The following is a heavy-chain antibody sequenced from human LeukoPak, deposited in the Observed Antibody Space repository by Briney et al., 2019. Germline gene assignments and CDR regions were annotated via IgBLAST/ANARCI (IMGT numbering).Heavy chain of an antibody. CDR1: GFTFSNYG. J-gene: IGHJ4*02. V-gene: IGHV3-30*18. Sequence: TGGSLRLSCAAPGFTFSNYGMHWVRQAPGKGLEWVAVISYDGSNKYYTDSVKGRFTISTDNSKNTLYLQMNSLRAEDTAVYYCAKDRTAGYDGLVDYWGQGTLVTVSS. CDR3: AKDRTAGYDGLVDY. D-gene: IGHD5-12*01. CDR2: ISYDGSNK.